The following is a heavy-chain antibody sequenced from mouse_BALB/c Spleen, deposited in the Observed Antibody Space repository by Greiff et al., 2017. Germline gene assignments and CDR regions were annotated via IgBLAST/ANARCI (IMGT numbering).Heavy chain of an antibody. CDR1: GYTFSSYW. CDR3: ARSNYDASRRAMDY. CDR2: ILPGSGST. J-gene: IGHJ4*01. Sequence: QVQLKQSGAELMKPGASVKISCKATGYTFSSYWIEWVKQRPGHGLEWIGEILPGSGSTNYNEKFKGKATFTADTSSNTAYMQLSSLTSEDSTVYYCARSNYDASRRAMDYWGQGTSVTVSS. D-gene: IGHD2-4*01. V-gene: IGHV1-9*01.